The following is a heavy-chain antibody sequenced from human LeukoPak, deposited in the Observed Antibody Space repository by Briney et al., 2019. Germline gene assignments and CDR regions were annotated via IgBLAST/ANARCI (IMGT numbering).Heavy chain of an antibody. CDR2: IYFSGST. CDR3: ARRQKLNNSDGYYFDY. J-gene: IGHJ4*02. D-gene: IGHD4-23*01. V-gene: IGHV4-39*01. CDR1: GGSISNSHYY. Sequence: PSETLSLTCTLSGGSISNSHYYWAWVRQPPGGGLEWIGRIYFSGSTYYDPSLKSRVIISVDTSKNQFSLKMSSVTAADTAVYYCARRQKLNNSDGYYFDYWGQGTLVTVSS.